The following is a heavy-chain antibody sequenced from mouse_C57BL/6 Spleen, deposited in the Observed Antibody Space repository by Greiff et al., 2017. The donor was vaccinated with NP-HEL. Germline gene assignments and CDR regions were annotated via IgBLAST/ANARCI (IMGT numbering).Heavy chain of an antibody. J-gene: IGHJ3*01. D-gene: IGHD3-2*02. V-gene: IGHV1-53*01. CDR2: INPSNGGT. CDR3: AREIDSSGHFAY. CDR1: GYTFTSYW. Sequence: QVQLKQPGTELVKPGASVKLSCKASGYTFTSYWMHWVKQRPGQGLEWIGNINPSNGGTNYNEKFKSKATLTVDKSSSTAYMQLSSLTSEDSAVDYCAREIDSSGHFAYWGQGTLVTVSA.